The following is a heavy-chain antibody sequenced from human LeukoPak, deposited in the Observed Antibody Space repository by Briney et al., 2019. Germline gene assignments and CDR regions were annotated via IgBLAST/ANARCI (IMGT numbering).Heavy chain of an antibody. V-gene: IGHV4-4*02. CDR2: IYHSGST. CDR1: GCSISSSNW. J-gene: IGHJ6*02. CDR3: ARVGGTNYYYYGMDV. D-gene: IGHD1-26*01. Sequence: SETLSLTCAVSGCSISSSNWWSWVRQPPGKGLEWIGEIYHSGSTNYNPSLKSRVTISVDKSKNQFSLKLSSVTAADTAVYYCARVGGTNYYYYGMDVWGQGTTVTVSS.